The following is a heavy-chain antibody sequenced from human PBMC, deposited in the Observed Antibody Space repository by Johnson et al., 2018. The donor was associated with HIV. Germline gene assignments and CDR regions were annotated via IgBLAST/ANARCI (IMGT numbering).Heavy chain of an antibody. Sequence: VQLVESGGGVVQPGRSLRLSCAASGFTVSSNYMSWVRQAPGKGLEWVSVIYSGGSTYYADSVKGRFTISRDNSKNTLYLQMGSLRAEDTAVYYCAKRGDSSGDAFDIWGQGTMVTVSS. CDR1: GFTVSSNY. V-gene: IGHV3-66*04. D-gene: IGHD6-25*01. J-gene: IGHJ3*02. CDR3: AKRGDSSGDAFDI. CDR2: IYSGGST.